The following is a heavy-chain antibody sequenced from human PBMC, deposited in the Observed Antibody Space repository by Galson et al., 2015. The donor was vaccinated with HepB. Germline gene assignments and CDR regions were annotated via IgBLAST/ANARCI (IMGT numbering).Heavy chain of an antibody. J-gene: IGHJ6*03. CDR1: GFTFSSYN. CDR3: ARDAEYTYYYTDV. D-gene: IGHD2/OR15-2a*01. Sequence: SLRLSCAASGFTFSSYNMNWVRQAPGRGLEWVSYISSISSTIYYADSVKGRFTISRDNAKNSLYLQMNSLRDEDTAVYYCARDAEYTYYYTDVWGKGTTVTVSS. CDR2: ISSISSTI. V-gene: IGHV3-48*02.